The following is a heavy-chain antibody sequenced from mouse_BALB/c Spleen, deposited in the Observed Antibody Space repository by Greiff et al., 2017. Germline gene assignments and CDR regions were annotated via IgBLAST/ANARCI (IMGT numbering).Heavy chain of an antibody. CDR3: ARSHYGYDYYAMDY. Sequence: VQLQQSGAELAKPGASVKMSCKASGYTFTSYWMHWVKQRPGQGLEWIGYINPSTGYTEYNQKFKDKATLTADKSSSTAYMQLSSLTSEDSAVYYCARSHYGYDYYAMDYWGQGTSVTVSS. V-gene: IGHV1-7*01. J-gene: IGHJ4*01. D-gene: IGHD2-2*01. CDR1: GYTFTSYW. CDR2: INPSTGYT.